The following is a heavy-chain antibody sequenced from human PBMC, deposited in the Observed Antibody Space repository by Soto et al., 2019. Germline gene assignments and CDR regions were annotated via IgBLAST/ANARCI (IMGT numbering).Heavy chain of an antibody. J-gene: IGHJ6*02. CDR2: TYYRSKWYN. CDR3: ARAHRVVVPAAIGAPYYYYGMDV. Sequence: SQTLSLTCAISGDSVSSNSAAWNWIRQSPSRGLEWLGRTYYRSKWYNDYAVSVKSRLTINPDTSKNQFSLQLNSVTPEDTAVYYCARAHRVVVPAAIGAPYYYYGMDVWGQGTTVTVSS. D-gene: IGHD2-2*01. V-gene: IGHV6-1*01. CDR1: GDSVSSNSAA.